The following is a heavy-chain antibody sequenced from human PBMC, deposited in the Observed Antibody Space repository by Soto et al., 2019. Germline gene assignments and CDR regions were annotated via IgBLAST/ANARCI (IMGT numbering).Heavy chain of an antibody. J-gene: IGHJ4*02. CDR1: GYDFNTNW. CDR2: MYPGDSDT. CDR3: ARPPRDCNKTSCYYADH. V-gene: IGHV5-51*01. Sequence: GESLKISCRGSGYDFNTNWFGWVRQLPGRGLEWVGIMYPGDSDTRYNPSLQGHVTLSVDVTVSTAFLQWRSLETSDTGMYFCARPPRDCNKTSCYYADHWGQGTQVTVSS. D-gene: IGHD3-3*01.